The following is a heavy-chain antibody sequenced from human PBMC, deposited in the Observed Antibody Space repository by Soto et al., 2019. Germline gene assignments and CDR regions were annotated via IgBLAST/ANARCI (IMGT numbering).Heavy chain of an antibody. V-gene: IGHV3-64*01. CDR1: GFTFSNYA. CDR3: ARGSSAKLSSFDY. Sequence: GGSLRLSCAASGFTFSNYAMNWVRQAPGKGLEYVSAISSNGGSTYYANSVKGRFTISRDNSKNTLYLQMGSLRAEDMAVYYCARGSSAKLSSFDYWGQGTLVTVSS. CDR2: ISSNGGST. D-gene: IGHD6-19*01. J-gene: IGHJ4*02.